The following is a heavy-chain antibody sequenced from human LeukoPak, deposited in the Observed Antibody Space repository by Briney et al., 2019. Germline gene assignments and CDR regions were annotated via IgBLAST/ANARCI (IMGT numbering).Heavy chain of an antibody. CDR1: GFTFSTYA. V-gene: IGHV3-23*01. J-gene: IGHJ4*02. D-gene: IGHD6-19*01. CDR3: AKDRSGWSSFDY. CDR2: ISGSGGN. Sequence: GGSLRLSCAASGFTFSTYAMNWVRQAPGKGLEWVSAISGSGGNYYADSVKGRFTISRDNSKNTLYLQMNSLRAEDTAVYYCAKDRSGWSSFDYWGQETLVTVSS.